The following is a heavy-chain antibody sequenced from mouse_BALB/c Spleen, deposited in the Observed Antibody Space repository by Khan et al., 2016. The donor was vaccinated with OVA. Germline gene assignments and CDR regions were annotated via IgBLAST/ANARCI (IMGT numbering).Heavy chain of an antibody. CDR1: GYSITSDYA. V-gene: IGHV3-2*02. J-gene: IGHJ3*01. Sequence: VQLKESGPGLVKPSQSLSLTCTVTGYSITSDYAWNWIRQFPGNKLEWMGYINYSGGTNYLPSLKSRISITRDTSKNQFFLQFNSVTTEDSATYYCARWFAYWGQGTLVTVS. CDR2: INYSGGT. CDR3: ARWFAY.